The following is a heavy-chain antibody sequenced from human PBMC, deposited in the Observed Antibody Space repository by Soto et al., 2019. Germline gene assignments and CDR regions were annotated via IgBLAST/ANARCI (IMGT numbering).Heavy chain of an antibody. CDR1: GFTFSSYG. Sequence: QVQLVESGGGVVQPGRSLRLSCAASGFTFSSYGMHWVRQAPGKGLEWVAVISYDGSNKYYADSVKGRFTISRDNSKNTLYLQMNSLRAEDTAVYYCAKDPYYYDSSGYYDYWGQRTLVTVSS. J-gene: IGHJ4*02. CDR3: AKDPYYYDSSGYYDY. V-gene: IGHV3-30*18. CDR2: ISYDGSNK. D-gene: IGHD3-22*01.